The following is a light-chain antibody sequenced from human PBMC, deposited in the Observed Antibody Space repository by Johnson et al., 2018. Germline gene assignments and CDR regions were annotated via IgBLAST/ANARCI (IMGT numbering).Light chain of an antibody. CDR1: SSNIGNNY. Sequence: QSVLTQPPSVSAAPGQKVTISCSGSSSNIGNNYVSWYQQLPGTAPKLLLYENNKRPSGIPDRFSGYKSGTSATLGITGLQTGAEADHYCGTWDSRLSAGNVLGTGTKVTVL. CDR3: GTWDSRLSAGNV. CDR2: ENN. V-gene: IGLV1-51*02. J-gene: IGLJ1*01.